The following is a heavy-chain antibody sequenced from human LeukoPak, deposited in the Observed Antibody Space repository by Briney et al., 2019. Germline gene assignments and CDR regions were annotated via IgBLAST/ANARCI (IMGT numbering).Heavy chain of an antibody. Sequence: GGSLRLSCAASGFTFSSYWMSWVRQAPGKGLEWVANIKQDGSEKYYVDSVKGRFTISRDNAKNSLYLQMNSLRAEDTAVYYCARDRTALRFLEWLEDAFDIWGQGTMVTVSS. CDR1: GFTFSSYW. CDR2: IKQDGSEK. CDR3: ARDRTALRFLEWLEDAFDI. D-gene: IGHD3-3*01. V-gene: IGHV3-7*01. J-gene: IGHJ3*02.